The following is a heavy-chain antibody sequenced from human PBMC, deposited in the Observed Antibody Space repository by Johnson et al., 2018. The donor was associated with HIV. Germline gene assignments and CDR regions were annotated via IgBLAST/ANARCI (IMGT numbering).Heavy chain of an antibody. Sequence: EKLVESGGGLVQPGGSLRLSCAASGFTFSTYWMSWVRQAPGKGLEWVAHINQDGSGKYYVESVKGRFTISRDNSKNSLYLQMNSLRAEDTAVYYCARTARRYFVDAFDIWGQGTMVTVSS. CDR3: ARTARRYFVDAFDI. J-gene: IGHJ3*02. CDR1: GFTFSTYW. CDR2: INQDGSGK. D-gene: IGHD3-9*01. V-gene: IGHV3-7*05.